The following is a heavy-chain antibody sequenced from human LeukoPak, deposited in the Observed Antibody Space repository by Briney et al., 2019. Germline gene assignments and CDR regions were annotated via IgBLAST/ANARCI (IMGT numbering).Heavy chain of an antibody. D-gene: IGHD4-17*01. V-gene: IGHV3-23*01. CDR1: GFTFSSSA. Sequence: PGGSLRLSCAASGFTFSSSAMSWVRQAPGKGLEWVSAISGSGGSTYYADSVNGRFTISRDNSKNTLYLQMNSLRAEDTAVYYCAKVTVVTVRRGAFDIWGQGTMVTVSS. CDR3: AKVTVVTVRRGAFDI. CDR2: ISGSGGST. J-gene: IGHJ3*02.